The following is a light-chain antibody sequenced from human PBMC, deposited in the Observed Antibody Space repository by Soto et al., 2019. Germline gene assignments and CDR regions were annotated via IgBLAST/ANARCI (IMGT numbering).Light chain of an antibody. CDR2: DAS. CDR3: QQYDNLLIT. CDR1: QDISNY. V-gene: IGKV1-33*01. J-gene: IGKJ5*01. Sequence: DIQMTQSPSSLSASVGDRVTSTCQASQDISNYLNWYQQKPGKAPKLLIYDASNLETGVPSRFSGSGSGTDFTFTISSLQPEDIATYYCQQYDNLLITFGQGTRLEIK.